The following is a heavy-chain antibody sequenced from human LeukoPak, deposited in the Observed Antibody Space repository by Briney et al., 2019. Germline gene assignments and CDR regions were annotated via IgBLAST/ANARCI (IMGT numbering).Heavy chain of an antibody. CDR3: AKSIAAAPSYYFDY. J-gene: IGHJ4*02. CDR2: IYSGGST. D-gene: IGHD6-13*01. V-gene: IGHV3-53*01. Sequence: GGFLRLSCAASGFTVSSNYMSWVRQAPGKGLEWVSVIYSGGSTYYADSVKGRFTISRDNSKNTLYLQMNSLRAEDTAVYYCAKSIAAAPSYYFDYWGQGTLVTVSS. CDR1: GFTVSSNY.